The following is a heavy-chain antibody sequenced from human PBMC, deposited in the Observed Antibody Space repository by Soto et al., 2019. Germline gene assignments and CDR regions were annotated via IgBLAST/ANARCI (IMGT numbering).Heavy chain of an antibody. J-gene: IGHJ4*02. Sequence: QVHLVQSGAEVKKPGASVKVSCKGSGYAFTTYGITWVRQAPEQGLEWMGWISAHNGNTNYAQKPQGRVTVTRDTSTSTADMELRSPRSYGTAVYYCGRGREGDYLGQGAPVTVSS. CDR1: GYAFTTYG. CDR2: ISAHNGNT. CDR3: GRGREGDY. V-gene: IGHV1-18*01.